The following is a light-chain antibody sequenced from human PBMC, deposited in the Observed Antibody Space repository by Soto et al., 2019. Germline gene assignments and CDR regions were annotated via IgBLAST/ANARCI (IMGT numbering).Light chain of an antibody. Sequence: DIQMTQSPSTLSASVGERVTITCRASQTINTWLAWYQHKPGKAPKLLIYDASTLRTGVPSRFSGYSSGTEFTLTISSLQPDDLATYFCQQYHSFSPEGLTFGGGTKVEL. CDR3: QQYHSFSPEGLT. CDR2: DAS. V-gene: IGKV1-5*01. CDR1: QTINTW. J-gene: IGKJ4*01.